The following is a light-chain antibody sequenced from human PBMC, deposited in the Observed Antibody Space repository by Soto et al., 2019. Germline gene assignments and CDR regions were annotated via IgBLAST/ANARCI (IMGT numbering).Light chain of an antibody. J-gene: IGLJ2*01. CDR3: QSYDSSFVL. Sequence: NFMLTQPHSVSESPGKTVTISCTRSSGSIASNYVQWYQQRPGGAPTTVIYEDTRRPSGVPDRFSGSTDGSSNSASLTISGLQTEDEADYYCQSYDSSFVLFGGGTKLTVL. CDR2: EDT. CDR1: SGSIASNY. V-gene: IGLV6-57*04.